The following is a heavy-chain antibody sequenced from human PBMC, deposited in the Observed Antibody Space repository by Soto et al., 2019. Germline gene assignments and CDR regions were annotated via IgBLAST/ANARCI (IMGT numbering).Heavy chain of an antibody. J-gene: IGHJ4*02. D-gene: IGHD3-22*01. CDR2: IYDSVNT. Sequence: SETLSLTCAVSGYSISRGNSCWSWIRQTPGTGLEWVGHIYDSVNTYSNPSLKSRVNISVDTSQNQFSLNLSSVTAADTAVYYCARLGGYYQAFDSWGQGTLVTVSS. CDR3: ARLGGYYQAFDS. CDR1: GYSISRGNSC. V-gene: IGHV4-30-4*01.